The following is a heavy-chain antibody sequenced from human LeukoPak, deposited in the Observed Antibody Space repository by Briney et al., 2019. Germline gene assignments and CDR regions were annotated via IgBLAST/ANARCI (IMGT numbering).Heavy chain of an antibody. CDR3: ARQATAAAATVFY. CDR2: INPNSGGT. V-gene: IGHV1-2*02. J-gene: IGHJ4*02. Sequence: ASVKVSCKASGYTFTDYYIHWVRQAPGQGLERMGWINPNSGGTNYGQKFQGRVTMARDTSICTAYMDLSRLRSDDTAVYYCARQATAAAATVFYWGQGTLVTVSS. CDR1: GYTFTDYY. D-gene: IGHD6-13*01.